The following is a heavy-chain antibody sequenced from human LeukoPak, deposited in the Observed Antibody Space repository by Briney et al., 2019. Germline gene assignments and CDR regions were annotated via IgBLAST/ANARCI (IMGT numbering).Heavy chain of an antibody. D-gene: IGHD3-22*01. J-gene: IGHJ4*02. Sequence: LGGSLRLSCAASGFTFSSYAMSWVRQAPGKGLEWVSAISGSGGSAYYADSVKGRFTLSRDNSKHTLYLQMSSLRAEDTAVYYCAKDAYYYDSSSYYTFPDFWGRETRVTVSS. CDR3: AKDAYYYDSSSYYTFPDF. CDR2: ISGSGGSA. CDR1: GFTFSSYA. V-gene: IGHV3-23*01.